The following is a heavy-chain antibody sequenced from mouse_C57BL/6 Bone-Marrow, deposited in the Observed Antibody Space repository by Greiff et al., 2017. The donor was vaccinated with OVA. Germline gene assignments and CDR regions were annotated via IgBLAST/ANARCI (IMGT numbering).Heavy chain of an antibody. Sequence: VQLQQSGAELVKPGASVKISCKASGYTFTDYYINWVKQRPGQGLEWIGKIGPGSGSTYSNEKFKGKATLTADKSSSTAYIQLSILTSADSAVSFCARSDYYYGSRWYFDVWGTGTTVTVSS. V-gene: IGHV1-77*01. CDR1: GYTFTDYY. CDR2: IGPGSGST. D-gene: IGHD1-1*01. CDR3: ARSDYYYGSRWYFDV. J-gene: IGHJ1*03.